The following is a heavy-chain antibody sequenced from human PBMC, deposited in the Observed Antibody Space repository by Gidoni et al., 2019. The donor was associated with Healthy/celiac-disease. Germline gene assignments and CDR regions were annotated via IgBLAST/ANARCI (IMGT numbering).Heavy chain of an antibody. CDR3: ARGPYGDFDY. J-gene: IGHJ4*02. Sequence: QVQLQESGPGLVKPSQTLSLTCTVSGGSISSGGYFWSWIRRHPGKGMEWIGYIYYSGSTYYNPSLKSRVTISVDTSKNQFSLKLSSVTAADTTVYYCARGPYGDFDYWGQGTLVTVSS. CDR1: GGSISSGGYF. V-gene: IGHV4-31*03. D-gene: IGHD4-17*01. CDR2: IYYSGST.